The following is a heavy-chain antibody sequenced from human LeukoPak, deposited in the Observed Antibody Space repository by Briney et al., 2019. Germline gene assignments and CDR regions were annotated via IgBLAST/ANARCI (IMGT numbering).Heavy chain of an antibody. Sequence: QPGRSLRLSCAASGFTFDDYAMPWVRQAPGKGLEWVSVIYSGGSTYYADSVKGRFTISRDNSKNTLYLQMNSLRAEDTAVYYCARDRGAYYYDSSGYYDYWGQGTLVTVSS. CDR1: GFTFDDYA. D-gene: IGHD3-22*01. J-gene: IGHJ4*02. V-gene: IGHV3-66*01. CDR2: IYSGGST. CDR3: ARDRGAYYYDSSGYYDY.